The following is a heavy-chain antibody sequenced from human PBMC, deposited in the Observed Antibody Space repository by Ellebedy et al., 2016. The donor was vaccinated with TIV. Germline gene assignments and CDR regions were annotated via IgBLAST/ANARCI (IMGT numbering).Heavy chain of an antibody. J-gene: IGHJ3*02. V-gene: IGHV4-39*01. CDR1: GCSISRSSYY. Sequence: MPSETLSLTCTVSGCSISRSSYYWGWIRQPPGKGLEWIGSIHYSGSTYDNLSLQTRVTISVDTSKNQSSLKLRSVTAADTAVDYGVRPRSGYFAFDIWGQGTMVTVSS. CDR2: IHYSGST. D-gene: IGHD3-3*01. CDR3: VRPRSGYFAFDI.